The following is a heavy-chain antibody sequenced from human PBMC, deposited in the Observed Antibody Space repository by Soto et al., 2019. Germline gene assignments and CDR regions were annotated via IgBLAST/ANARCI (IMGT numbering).Heavy chain of an antibody. Sequence: PSETLSLTCAVYGGYFSGYYWGWIRQPPGKGLEWIGSIYYSGSTYYNPSLKSRVTISVDTSKNQFSLKLSSVTAADTAVYYCARSSAVITTLDYFDYWGQGTLVTVSS. D-gene: IGHD3-22*01. CDR3: ARSSAVITTLDYFDY. CDR1: GGYFSGYY. V-gene: IGHV4-39*01. J-gene: IGHJ4*02. CDR2: IYYSGST.